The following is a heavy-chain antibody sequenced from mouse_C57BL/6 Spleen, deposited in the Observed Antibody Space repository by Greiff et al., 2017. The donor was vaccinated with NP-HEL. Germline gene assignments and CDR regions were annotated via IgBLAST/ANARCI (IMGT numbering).Heavy chain of an antibody. Sequence: EVKLMESGGGLVKPGGSLKLSCAASGFTFSSYAMSWVRQTPEKRLEWVATISDGGSYTYYPDNVKGRFTISRDNAKNNLYLQMSQLKSEDTAMYYCARGWVTTGFAYWGQGTLVTVSA. D-gene: IGHD2-2*01. CDR1: GFTFSSYA. CDR3: ARGWVTTGFAY. V-gene: IGHV5-4*03. CDR2: ISDGGSYT. J-gene: IGHJ3*01.